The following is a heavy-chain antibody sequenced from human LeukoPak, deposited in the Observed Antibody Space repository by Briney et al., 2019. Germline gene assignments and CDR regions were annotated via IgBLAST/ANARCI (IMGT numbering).Heavy chain of an antibody. Sequence: SQTLSLTCTVSGGSISSGSYYWSWIRQPAGKGLEWIGRIYTSGSTNYNPSLKSRVTISVDTSKNQFSLKLSSVTAADTAVYYCARHESLLLWFGETLNWFDPWGQGTLVTVSS. V-gene: IGHV4-61*02. CDR3: ARHESLLLWFGETLNWFDP. J-gene: IGHJ5*02. CDR2: IYTSGST. CDR1: GGSISSGSYY. D-gene: IGHD3-10*01.